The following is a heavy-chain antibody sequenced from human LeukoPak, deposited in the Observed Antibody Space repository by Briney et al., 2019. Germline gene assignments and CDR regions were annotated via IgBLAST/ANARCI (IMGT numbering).Heavy chain of an antibody. D-gene: IGHD3-10*01. CDR3: AKDRSLIWHGQSYGMDV. CDR2: ISYDGSNK. J-gene: IGHJ6*02. V-gene: IGHV3-30*18. Sequence: GGSLRLSWAASGFTFSSYGMHWVRQAPGKGLEWVAVISYDGSNKYYADSVKGRFTISRDHSKNTLYLQMHRLRAQHTAVYHCAKDRSLIWHGQSYGMDVRRQGTTATVS. CDR1: GFTFSSYG.